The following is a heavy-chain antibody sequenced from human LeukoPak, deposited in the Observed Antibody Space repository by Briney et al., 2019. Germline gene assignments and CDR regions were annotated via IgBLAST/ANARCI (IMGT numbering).Heavy chain of an antibody. J-gene: IGHJ4*02. CDR1: EFTFSSYW. D-gene: IGHD2-21*02. V-gene: IGHV3-23*01. CDR2: ISSSGSGGNT. CDR3: AGEVATGFSCFDY. Sequence: GGSLRLSCAASEFTFSSYWMSWARQAPGKGLEWVSGISSSGSGGNTYYADSVKGRFTISRDSSKNTLFLHMNTLRAEDTAVYYCAGEVATGFSCFDYWGQGTLVTVSS.